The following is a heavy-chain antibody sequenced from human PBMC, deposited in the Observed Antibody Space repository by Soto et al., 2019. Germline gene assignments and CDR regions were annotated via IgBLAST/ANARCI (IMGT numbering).Heavy chain of an antibody. Sequence: ASVKVSCKASGYTFTGYYMHWVRQAPGQGLEWMGWINPNSGGTNYAQKFQGRVTMTRDTSISTAYMELSRLRSGDTAVYYCARGDSTDCSNGVCSLFYNHDMDVWGQGTTVTVSS. J-gene: IGHJ6*02. V-gene: IGHV1-2*02. CDR2: INPNSGGT. CDR3: ARGDSTDCSNGVCSLFYNHDMDV. D-gene: IGHD2-8*01. CDR1: GYTFTGYY.